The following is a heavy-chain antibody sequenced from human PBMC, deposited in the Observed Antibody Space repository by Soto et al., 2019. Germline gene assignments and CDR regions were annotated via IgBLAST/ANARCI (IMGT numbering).Heavy chain of an antibody. V-gene: IGHV1-69*06. CDR3: AGSPSSGWYGDAFDI. CDR2: IIPIFGTA. Sequence: SVKVSCKASGGTFSSYAISWVRQAPGQGLEWMGGIIPIFGTANYAQKFQGRVTITADKSTSTAYMELSSPRSEDTAVYYCAGSPSSGWYGDAFDIWGQGTMVTVS. D-gene: IGHD6-19*01. J-gene: IGHJ3*02. CDR1: GGTFSSYA.